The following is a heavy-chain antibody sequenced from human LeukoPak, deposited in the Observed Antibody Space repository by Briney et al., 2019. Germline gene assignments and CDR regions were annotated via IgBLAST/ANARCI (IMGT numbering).Heavy chain of an antibody. V-gene: IGHV3-11*01. CDR3: ARAGLDYGMDV. CDR1: GFTFSDYY. J-gene: IGHJ6*02. Sequence: GGSLRLSCAASGFTFSDYYMSWVRQAPGEGLEWVSSISSSGSTIYYADSVKGRFTISRANAKNSLYLQMNSLRAEDTAVYYCARAGLDYGMDVWGQGTTVTVSS. CDR2: ISSSGSTI.